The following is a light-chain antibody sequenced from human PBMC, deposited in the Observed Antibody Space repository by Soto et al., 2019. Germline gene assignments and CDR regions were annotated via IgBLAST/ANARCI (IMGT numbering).Light chain of an antibody. V-gene: IGKV3-15*01. Sequence: EIVMTQSPATLSVSPGERATLSCRASQSVSSNLAWYQQKPGQAPRLLIYGASTRATGIPARFSGSGSGTELTVTVSSLLPEDFAVYSCQQYNNWPPWTFGQGTKVEIK. CDR3: QQYNNWPPWT. CDR2: GAS. CDR1: QSVSSN. J-gene: IGKJ1*01.